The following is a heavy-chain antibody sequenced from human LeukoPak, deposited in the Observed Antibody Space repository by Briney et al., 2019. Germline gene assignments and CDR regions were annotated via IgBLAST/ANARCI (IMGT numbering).Heavy chain of an antibody. CDR1: GYTFSTYS. J-gene: IGHJ3*02. D-gene: IGHD4-17*01. CDR3: ARGLTTVTTWAFDI. Sequence: GGSLRLSCVDSGYTFSTYSINWVRQSPGKGLEWVSYISRDSSTIYYAHSMKGRFSISRDNAENSLYLQMNSLRDEDTAVYYCARGLTTVTTWAFDIWGQGTMVTVSS. V-gene: IGHV3-48*02. CDR2: ISRDSSTI.